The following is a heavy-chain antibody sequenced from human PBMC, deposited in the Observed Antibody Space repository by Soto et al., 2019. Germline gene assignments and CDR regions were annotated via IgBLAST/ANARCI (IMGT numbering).Heavy chain of an antibody. Sequence: QVQLQQWGAGLLKPSETLSLTCAVYGGSFSGYYWSWIRQPPGKGLEWIGEINHSGSTNYNPSLKSRVTISVDTSKNQFSLKLSSVTAADTAVYYCAPAIDSSWYQWFDPWGQGTLVTVSS. D-gene: IGHD6-13*01. CDR2: INHSGST. CDR1: GGSFSGYY. CDR3: APAIDSSWYQWFDP. V-gene: IGHV4-34*01. J-gene: IGHJ5*02.